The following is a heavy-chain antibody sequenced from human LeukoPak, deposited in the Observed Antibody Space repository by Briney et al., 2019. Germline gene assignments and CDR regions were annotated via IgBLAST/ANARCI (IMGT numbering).Heavy chain of an antibody. V-gene: IGHV1-46*01. D-gene: IGHD1-26*01. J-gene: IGHJ6*02. CDR1: GYTFTSYY. CDR2: INPSGGST. Sequence: ASVTVSCKASGYTFTSYYMHWVRQAPGQGLEWMGIINPSGGSTSYAQKFQGRVTMTRDTSTSTVYMELSSLRSEDTAVYYCARDLWGQWELLGSYYYYGVDVWGQGTTVTVSS. CDR3: ARDLWGQWELLGSYYYYGVDV.